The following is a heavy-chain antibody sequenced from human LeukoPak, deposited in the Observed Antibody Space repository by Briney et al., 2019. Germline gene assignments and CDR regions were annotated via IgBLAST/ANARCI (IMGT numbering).Heavy chain of an antibody. CDR3: ASTRCSGGSCYREVNFDY. V-gene: IGHV4-38-2*02. J-gene: IGHJ4*02. D-gene: IGHD2-15*01. CDR1: GYSISSGYY. Sequence: KASETLSLTCTVSGYSISSGYYWGWIRQPPGKGLEWIGGIYHSGSTYYNPSLKSRVTISVDTSKNQFSLKLSSVTAADTAVYYCASTRCSGGSCYREVNFDYWGQGTLVTVSS. CDR2: IYHSGST.